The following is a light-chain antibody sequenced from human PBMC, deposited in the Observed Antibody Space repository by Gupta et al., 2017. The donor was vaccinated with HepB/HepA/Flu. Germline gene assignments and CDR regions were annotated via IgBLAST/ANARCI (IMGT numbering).Light chain of an antibody. CDR2: GAS. CDR1: RSVSSSY. V-gene: IGKV3-20*01. Sequence: EIVLTQSPGTLSLSPGERATLSCRASRSVSSSYLAWYQQKPGQAPRLLMYGASSRATGIPDRFSGSGSGTEFTLTISRLEPEDFAVYYCQQEGSSMCSFGQGTKLEIK. CDR3: QQEGSSMCS. J-gene: IGKJ2*04.